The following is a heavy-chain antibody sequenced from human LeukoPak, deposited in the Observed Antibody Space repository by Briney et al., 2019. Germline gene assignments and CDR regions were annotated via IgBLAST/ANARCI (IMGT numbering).Heavy chain of an antibody. D-gene: IGHD3-3*01. V-gene: IGHV4-34*01. J-gene: IGHJ5*02. Sequence: SETLSLTCAVYGGSFSGYYWSWIRQPPGKGLEWIGEINHSGSTNYNPSLKSRVTISVDTSKNQFSLKLSSVTAADTAVYYCAGGFFWSAPWGQETLVTVSS. CDR2: INHSGST. CDR1: GGSFSGYY. CDR3: AGGFFWSAP.